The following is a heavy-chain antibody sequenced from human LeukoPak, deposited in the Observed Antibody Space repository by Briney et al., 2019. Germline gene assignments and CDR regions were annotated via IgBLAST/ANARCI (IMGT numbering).Heavy chain of an antibody. D-gene: IGHD2-15*01. CDR3: VRDLGYCSGGSCSYWFDP. CDR2: INPSGGST. CDR1: GYTFTSYY. J-gene: IGHJ5*02. V-gene: IGHV1-46*01. Sequence: ASVKVSCKASGYTFTSYYMHWVRQAPGQGLEWMGIINPSGGSTSYAQKFQGRVTMTRDTSTSTAYMELRSLRSEDTAVYYCVRDLGYCSGGSCSYWFDPWGQGTLVTVSS.